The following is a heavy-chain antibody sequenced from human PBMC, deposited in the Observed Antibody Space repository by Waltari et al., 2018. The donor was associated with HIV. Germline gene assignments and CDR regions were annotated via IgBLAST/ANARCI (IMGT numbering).Heavy chain of an antibody. CDR2: ISAYNGNT. CDR3: ASNPYGGNSGGEFDY. D-gene: IGHD4-17*01. V-gene: IGHV1-18*01. CDR1: GYTFTSYG. Sequence: QVQLVQSGAEVKKPGASVKVSCKASGYTFTSYGISWLRQAPGQGLEWMGWISAYNGNTNYAQKLQGRVTMTTDTSTSTAYMELRSLRSDDTAVYYCASNPYGGNSGGEFDYWGQGTLVTVSS. J-gene: IGHJ4*02.